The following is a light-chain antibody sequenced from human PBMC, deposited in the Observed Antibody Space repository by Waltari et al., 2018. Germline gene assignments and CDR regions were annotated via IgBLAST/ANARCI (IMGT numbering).Light chain of an antibody. CDR3: QQGSILPLT. V-gene: IGKV3-11*01. CDR2: DTS. J-gene: IGKJ4*01. Sequence: EIVLTQSPATLSLSAGERVTLSCRASQSVCKYLAWYQLKPGQAPRLLIYDTSKRATGIPARFSGSGSGTDFTLTISNLETDDFALYYCQQGSILPLTFGGGTKVKIK. CDR1: QSVCKY.